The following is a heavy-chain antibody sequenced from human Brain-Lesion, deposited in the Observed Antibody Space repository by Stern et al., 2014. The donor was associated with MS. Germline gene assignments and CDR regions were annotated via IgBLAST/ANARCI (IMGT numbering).Heavy chain of an antibody. Sequence: VQLVESGPGLVKPSQTLSLSCTVSGGSISSGGYYWSWIRQPAGKGLEWIGRIFNSGSTSYNPSPKSRGPTTIDTSKTQFSLRLNSMTAADTAVYYCARGRVVPGFQYYATDVWGQGTTVIVSS. CDR1: GGSISSGGYY. D-gene: IGHD2-2*01. CDR2: IFNSGST. CDR3: ARGRVVPGFQYYATDV. J-gene: IGHJ6*02. V-gene: IGHV4-61*02.